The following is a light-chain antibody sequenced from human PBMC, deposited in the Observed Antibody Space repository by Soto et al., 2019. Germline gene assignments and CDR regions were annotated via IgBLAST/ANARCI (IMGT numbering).Light chain of an antibody. J-gene: IGKJ1*01. CDR1: QSISSY. Sequence: IQMTQSPSSLSASVGDRVTITCRASQSISSYLNWYQQKPVKAPKLLIYAASNLQSGVPSRFSGSGSGTDFTLTISSLQPEDFATYYCQQSYSTPQTFGQGTKVEIK. CDR3: QQSYSTPQT. CDR2: AAS. V-gene: IGKV1-39*01.